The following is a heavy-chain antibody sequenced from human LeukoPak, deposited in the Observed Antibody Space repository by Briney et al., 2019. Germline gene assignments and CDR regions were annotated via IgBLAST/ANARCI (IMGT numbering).Heavy chain of an antibody. CDR2: ISGGGDAT. V-gene: IGHV3-23*01. J-gene: IGHJ4*02. Sequence: PGGSLRLSCAASGFSSVTYAMIWVRRTPGKGLEWVSAISGGGDATYYTDFVKGRFTISRDNSQSTVYLRLNRLRAEDTAVYYCARLSGTFGTTSRIFDYWGQGVLVTVSS. D-gene: IGHD1-1*01. CDR1: GFSSVTYA. CDR3: ARLSGTFGTTSRIFDY.